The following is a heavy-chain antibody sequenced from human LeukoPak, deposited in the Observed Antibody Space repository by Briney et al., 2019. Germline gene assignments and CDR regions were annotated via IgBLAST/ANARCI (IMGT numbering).Heavy chain of an antibody. CDR3: ARGGKIAALDY. Sequence: SETLSLTCTVSGYSISSGYYRGWIRQPPGKGLEWIGSIYHSGSTYYNPSLKSRVTISVDTSKNQFSLKLSSVTAADTAVYYCARGGKIAALDYWGQGTLVTVSS. J-gene: IGHJ4*02. CDR2: IYHSGST. D-gene: IGHD6-6*01. V-gene: IGHV4-38-2*02. CDR1: GYSISSGYY.